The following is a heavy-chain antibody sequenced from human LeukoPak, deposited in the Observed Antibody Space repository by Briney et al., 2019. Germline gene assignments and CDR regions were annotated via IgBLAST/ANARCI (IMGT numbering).Heavy chain of an antibody. CDR1: GGTFSSYA. CDR2: IIPIFGTA. Sequence: SVKVSCKASGGTFSSYAIIWVRQAPGQGLEWMGGIIPIFGTANYAQKFQGRVTITADESTSTAYMELSSLRSEDTAVDYCARIYDFWSGPLSFDIWGQGTMVTVSS. V-gene: IGHV1-69*13. D-gene: IGHD3-3*01. CDR3: ARIYDFWSGPLSFDI. J-gene: IGHJ3*02.